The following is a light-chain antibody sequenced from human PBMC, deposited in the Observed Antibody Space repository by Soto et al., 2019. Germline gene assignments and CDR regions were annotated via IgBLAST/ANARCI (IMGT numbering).Light chain of an antibody. Sequence: AVVTQEPSLTVSPGGTVTLTCASSTGVVTSGHYPYWFQQKPGQAPTALIYDTSYRHSWTPARFSGSLLGDKAALTLSGAQPEDEADYYCLLAYRGPWVFGGGTKLTVL. CDR2: DTS. J-gene: IGLJ2*01. CDR3: LLAYRGPWV. CDR1: TGVVTSGHY. V-gene: IGLV7-46*01.